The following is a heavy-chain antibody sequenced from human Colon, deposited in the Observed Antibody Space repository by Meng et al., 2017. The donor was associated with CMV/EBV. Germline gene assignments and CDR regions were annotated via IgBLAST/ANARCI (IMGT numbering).Heavy chain of an antibody. CDR3: ARESGSI. J-gene: IGHJ3*02. CDR2: IYHSGST. Sequence: SETLSLTCTVSGYSISSGYYWGWIRQPPGKGLEWIGSIYHSGSTYYNPSLKSRVTISVDTSKNQFSLKLSSVTAADTAVYYCARESGSIWGQGTMVTVSS. V-gene: IGHV4-38-2*02. D-gene: IGHD2-15*01. CDR1: GYSISSGYY.